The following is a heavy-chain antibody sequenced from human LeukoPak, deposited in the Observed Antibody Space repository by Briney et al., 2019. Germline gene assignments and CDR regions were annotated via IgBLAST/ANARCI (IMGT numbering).Heavy chain of an antibody. CDR3: ARLFSGWYVDY. V-gene: IGHV4-39*01. CDR1: GFPFSSYSMN. CDR2: IYYSGST. J-gene: IGHJ4*02. D-gene: IGHD6-19*01. Sequence: GSLRLSCAASGFPFSSYSMNWVRQPPGKGLEWIGSIYYSGSTYYNPSLKSRVTISVDTSKNQFSLRLSSVTAADTAVYYCARLFSGWYVDYWGQGTLVTVSS.